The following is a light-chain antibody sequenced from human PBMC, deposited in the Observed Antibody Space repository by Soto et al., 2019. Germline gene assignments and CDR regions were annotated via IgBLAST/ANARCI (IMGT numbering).Light chain of an antibody. Sequence: QSALTQPASVSGSPGQSITISCTGTSSDFGNYNLVSWYQQHPGKVPKLILFEVNKRPSGVSGRFSGSKSGNTASLTISGLQAEDEADYYCCSFTGGDTHVFGTGTKLTVL. CDR2: EVN. J-gene: IGLJ1*01. V-gene: IGLV2-23*02. CDR1: SSDFGNYNL. CDR3: CSFTGGDTHV.